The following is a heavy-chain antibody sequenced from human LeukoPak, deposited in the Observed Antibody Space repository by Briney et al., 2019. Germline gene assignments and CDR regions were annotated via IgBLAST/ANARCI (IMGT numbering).Heavy chain of an antibody. CDR3: ARWRSSGYFNFDY. CDR1: GGSIGTSNYY. J-gene: IGHJ4*02. Sequence: ASETLSLTCTVSGGSIGTSNYYWGWIRQPPGKGLEWIGNIYYRGNTYYSPSLKSRVTISVDTSKNQFSLKLSSVTAADTAVYYCARWRSSGYFNFDYWGQGTLVTVSS. CDR2: IYYRGNT. V-gene: IGHV4-39*07. D-gene: IGHD3-22*01.